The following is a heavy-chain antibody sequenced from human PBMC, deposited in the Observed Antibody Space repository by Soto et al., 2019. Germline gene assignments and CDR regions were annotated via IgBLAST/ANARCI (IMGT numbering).Heavy chain of an antibody. J-gene: IGHJ4*02. V-gene: IGHV1-46*01. CDR3: TTDPVTMIVVVPSSG. CDR2: IYPGGVNI. D-gene: IGHD3-22*01. Sequence: GASVKVSCKAIGYSFTSHYMHWVRQAPGQGLEWMGTIYPGGVNIGYAQKFKGRVTMTKDTSTSTVYMELNSLKTEDTAVYYCTTDPVTMIVVVPSSGWGQGTLVTVSS. CDR1: GYSFTSHY.